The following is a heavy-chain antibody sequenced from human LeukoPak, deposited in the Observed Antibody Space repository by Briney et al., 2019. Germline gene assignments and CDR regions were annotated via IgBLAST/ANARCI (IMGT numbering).Heavy chain of an antibody. CDR1: GGSISSSNW. Sequence: SGTLSLTCAVSGGSISSSNWWSWVRQPPGKGLEWIGEIYHSGSTYYNPSLKSRVTISVDTSKNQFSLKLSSVTAADTAVYYCAKSSYSIFDYWGQGTLVTVSS. CDR3: AKSSYSIFDY. CDR2: IYHSGST. V-gene: IGHV4-4*02. J-gene: IGHJ4*02. D-gene: IGHD5-18*01.